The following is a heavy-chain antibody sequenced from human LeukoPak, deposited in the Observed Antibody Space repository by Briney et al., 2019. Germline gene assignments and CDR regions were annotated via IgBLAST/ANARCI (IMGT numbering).Heavy chain of an antibody. CDR3: AKDRIAAGAMGALVY. Sequence: PGGSLRLSRAASGFSFSSYGMHWVRQAPGKGLEWVAVISYDGSNKYYADSVKGRFTISRDNSKNTLYLQMNSLRAEDTAVYYCAKDRIAAGAMGALVYWGQGTLVTVSS. CDR1: GFSFSSYG. V-gene: IGHV3-30*18. D-gene: IGHD6-13*01. J-gene: IGHJ4*02. CDR2: ISYDGSNK.